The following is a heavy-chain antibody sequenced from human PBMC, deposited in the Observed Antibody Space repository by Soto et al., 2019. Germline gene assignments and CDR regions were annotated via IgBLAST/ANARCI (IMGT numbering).Heavy chain of an antibody. D-gene: IGHD2-2*01. Sequence: EVQLVESGGGLVQPGGSLRLSCAASGFTFSSYSMNWVRQAPGKGLEWVSYISSSSSTIYYADSVKGRFTISRDNAKNSLYLQMNSLRAKDTAVYYCARDPGERYCSSTSCYPHWFDPWGQGTLVTVSS. V-gene: IGHV3-48*01. CDR1: GFTFSSYS. CDR2: ISSSSSTI. CDR3: ARDPGERYCSSTSCYPHWFDP. J-gene: IGHJ5*02.